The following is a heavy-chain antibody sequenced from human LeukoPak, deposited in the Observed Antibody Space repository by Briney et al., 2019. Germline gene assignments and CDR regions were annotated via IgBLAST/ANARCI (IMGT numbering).Heavy chain of an antibody. CDR1: GGSFSGYY. CDR3: ARALGYCSGGSCTRGYNWFDP. V-gene: IGHV4-34*01. D-gene: IGHD2-15*01. J-gene: IGHJ5*02. Sequence: SETLSLTCAVYGGSFSGYYWSWIRQPSGKGLEWIGEINHSGSTYYNPSLKSRVTISVDTSMNQFSLKLSFVTTADTAVYYCARALGYCSGGSCTRGYNWFDPWGQGTLVTVPS. CDR2: INHSGST.